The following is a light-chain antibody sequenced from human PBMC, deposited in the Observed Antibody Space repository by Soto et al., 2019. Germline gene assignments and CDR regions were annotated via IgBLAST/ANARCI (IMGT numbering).Light chain of an antibody. J-gene: IGKJ3*01. CDR2: SAS. CDR1: QSVGDS. Sequence: EIVVTQSPATLSVSPGERATLSCRASQSVGDSLVWYQQMPGQAPRLLIYSASTRPTGIPARFSGSGSGTEFTLTINSLQPEDVATYYCQKYNGAPPLFTFGPGTKVDIK. V-gene: IGKV3-15*01. CDR3: QKYNGAPPLFT.